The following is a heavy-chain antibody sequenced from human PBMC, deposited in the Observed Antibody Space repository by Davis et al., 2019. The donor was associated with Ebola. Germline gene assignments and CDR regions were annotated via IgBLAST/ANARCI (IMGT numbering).Heavy chain of an antibody. CDR3: AKEGTIFGVVGGMDV. V-gene: IGHV3-9*01. D-gene: IGHD3-3*01. J-gene: IGHJ6*02. CDR1: GFTFDDYA. Sequence: SLKISCAASGFTFDDYAMHWVRQAPGKGLEWVSGISWNSGSIGYADSVKGRFTISRDNAKNSLYLQMNSLRAEDTASYYCAKEGTIFGVVGGMDVWGQGTTVTVSS. CDR2: ISWNSGSI.